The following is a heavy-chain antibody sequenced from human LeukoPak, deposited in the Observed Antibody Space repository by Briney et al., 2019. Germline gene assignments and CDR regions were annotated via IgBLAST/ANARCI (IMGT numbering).Heavy chain of an antibody. V-gene: IGHV3-30*18. CDR3: AKGMVTTIKYYFDY. Sequence: GGSLRLSCAASGFTFSTYGMHWVRQAPGKGLEWVAVISYDGSNEYYADSVKGRFTISRDNSKNALYLQMNSLRAEDTAVYYCAKGMVTTIKYYFDYWGQGTLVTVSS. J-gene: IGHJ4*02. CDR2: ISYDGSNE. D-gene: IGHD4-17*01. CDR1: GFTFSTYG.